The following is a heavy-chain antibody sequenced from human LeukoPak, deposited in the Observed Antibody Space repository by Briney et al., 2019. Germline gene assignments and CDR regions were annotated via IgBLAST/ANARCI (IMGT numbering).Heavy chain of an antibody. CDR3: ARARGYSAYDYFPY. D-gene: IGHD5-12*01. J-gene: IGHJ4*02. Sequence: GGSLRLSCAASGFTFSSYGMHWVRQAPGKGLEWVAVIWYDGSNKYYADSVKGRFTISRDNSKNTLYLQMNSLRAEDTAVYYCARARGYSAYDYFPYWGQGTLVTVSS. CDR1: GFTFSSYG. V-gene: IGHV3-33*01. CDR2: IWYDGSNK.